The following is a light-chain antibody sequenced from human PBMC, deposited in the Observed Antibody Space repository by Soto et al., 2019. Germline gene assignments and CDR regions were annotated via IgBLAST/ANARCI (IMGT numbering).Light chain of an antibody. CDR3: MQGKDLPYT. CDR1: QSLLHSDGKTY. V-gene: IGKV2-29*03. Sequence: DIVLTQTPLSLSVISGQPASISCKSSQSLLHSDGKTYLFWYLQKPGQSPQLLICEVSNRFSGVTDRFSGSGSGTEFTLKISRVEAEDVGLYYCMQGKDLPYTCGQGTKLEIK. CDR2: EVS. J-gene: IGKJ2*01.